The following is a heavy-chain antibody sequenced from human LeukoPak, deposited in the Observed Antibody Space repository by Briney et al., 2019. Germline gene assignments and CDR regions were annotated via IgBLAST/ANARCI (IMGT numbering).Heavy chain of an antibody. D-gene: IGHD3-22*01. J-gene: IGHJ4*02. CDR1: GCSISSGGYY. V-gene: IGHV4-31*03. Sequence: SQTLSLTCTVSGCSISSGGYYWSWIRQHPGKGLEWIGYIYYSGSTYYNPSLKSRVTISVDTSKNQFSLKLSSVTAADTAVYYCARVTYYYDSSGYVYYFDYWGQGTLVTVSS. CDR3: ARVTYYYDSSGYVYYFDY. CDR2: IYYSGST.